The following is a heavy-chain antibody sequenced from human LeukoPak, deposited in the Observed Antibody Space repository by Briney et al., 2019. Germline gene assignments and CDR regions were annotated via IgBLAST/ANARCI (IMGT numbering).Heavy chain of an antibody. D-gene: IGHD1-26*01. CDR3: ATRRRWELLRSYFDY. V-gene: IGHV1-24*01. CDR2: FDPEDGET. J-gene: IGHJ4*02. CDR1: GYTLTELS. Sequence: ASVKVSCKVSGYTLTELSMHWVRQAPGKGLEWVGGFDPEDGETIYAQKFQGRVTMTEDTSTDTAYMELSSLRSEDTAVYYCATRRRWELLRSYFDYWGQGTLVTVSS.